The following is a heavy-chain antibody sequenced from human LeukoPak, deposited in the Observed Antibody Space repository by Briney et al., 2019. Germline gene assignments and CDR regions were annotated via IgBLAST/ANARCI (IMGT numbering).Heavy chain of an antibody. CDR1: GFTFSDYY. CDR2: ISSSGSTI. CDR3: ERASKGGGLVDTAMVTPVGY. D-gene: IGHD5-18*01. V-gene: IGHV3-11*01. J-gene: IGHJ4*02. Sequence: GGSLRLSCAASGFTFSDYYMSWIRQAPGKGLEWVSYISSSGSTIYYADSVKGRFTISRDNVNNSLYLQMNSLRAEDTAVYYCERASKGGGLVDTAMVTPVGYWGQGTLVTVSS.